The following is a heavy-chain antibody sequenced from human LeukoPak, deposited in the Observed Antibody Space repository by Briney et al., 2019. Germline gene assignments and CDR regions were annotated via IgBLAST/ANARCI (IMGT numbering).Heavy chain of an antibody. J-gene: IGHJ4*02. CDR1: GDSITSYY. Sequence: PSETLSLTCTVSGDSITSYYWSWIRQPPGKGLEWIGYIYYSGSTNYDPSLKSRVTISVDTSKNQFSLKLSSVTAADTAVYYCARDRTYSRGIDYWGQGTLVTVSS. CDR2: IYYSGST. V-gene: IGHV4-59*01. CDR3: ARDRTYSRGIDY. D-gene: IGHD6-13*01.